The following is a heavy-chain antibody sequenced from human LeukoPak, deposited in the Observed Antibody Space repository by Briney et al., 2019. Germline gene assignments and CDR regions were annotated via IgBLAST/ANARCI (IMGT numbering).Heavy chain of an antibody. CDR2: ISGYNDNT. CDR3: AGDGTSTDDY. CDR1: GYTFTGYG. Sequence: ASVKVSCKASGYTFTGYGINWVRQAPGQGPEWMGWISGYNDNTNYAKKFQGRVTLTTDTPTSTAYMELRSLGSDDTAVYYCAGDGTSTDDYWGQGTLVTVSS. J-gene: IGHJ4*02. V-gene: IGHV1-18*04. D-gene: IGHD1-7*01.